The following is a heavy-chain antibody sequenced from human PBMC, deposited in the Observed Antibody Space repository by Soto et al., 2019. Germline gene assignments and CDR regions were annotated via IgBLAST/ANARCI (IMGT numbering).Heavy chain of an antibody. D-gene: IGHD4-17*01. J-gene: IGHJ2*01. CDR1: GGTFSSYA. CDR2: IIPIFGTA. CDR3: ARGVGYGGSPYWSFDL. V-gene: IGHV1-69*12. Sequence: QVQLVQSGAEVKKPGSSVKVSCKASGGTFSSYAISWVRQAPGQGLEWMGGIIPIFGTANYAQKFQGRVTITADESTSTAYMETSSLRSEDTVVYYCARGVGYGGSPYWSFDLWGRGTLVTVSS.